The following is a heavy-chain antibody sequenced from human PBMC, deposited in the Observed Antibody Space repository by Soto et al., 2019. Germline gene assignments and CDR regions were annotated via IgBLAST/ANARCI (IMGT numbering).Heavy chain of an antibody. Sequence: EVQLVESGGGLVQPGGSLRLSCAASGFTISSYSMNWVRQAPGKGLEWVSHITSSGRTICYADSVKGRFSISKDNGKNSLYLQMNSLRDEDTAMYYCARGSGVAYGMDGWGQGTTVTVS. CDR1: GFTISSYS. CDR2: ITSSGRTI. CDR3: ARGSGVAYGMDG. D-gene: IGHD7-27*01. V-gene: IGHV3-48*02. J-gene: IGHJ6*02.